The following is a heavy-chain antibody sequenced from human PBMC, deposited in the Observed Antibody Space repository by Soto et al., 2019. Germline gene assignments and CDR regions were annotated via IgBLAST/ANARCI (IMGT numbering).Heavy chain of an antibody. CDR2: MNPKSGNT. CDR3: VRAPLDYYSADYFDT. D-gene: IGHD3-10*01. V-gene: IGHV1-8*01. J-gene: IGHJ4*02. Sequence: ASVKVSCKYYGYLFAENDINWARRATVQGPEWMGWMNPKSGNTGYAQKFQGRVSMTRDNSKTTAYMELSSLGSEDTAVYYCVRAPLDYYSADYFDTWGQGTQVTVSS. CDR1: GYLFAEND.